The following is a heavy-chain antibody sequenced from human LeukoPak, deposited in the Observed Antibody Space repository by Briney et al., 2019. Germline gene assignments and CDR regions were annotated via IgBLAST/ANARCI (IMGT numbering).Heavy chain of an antibody. D-gene: IGHD5-18*01. CDR3: ARGIYSYGYDY. Sequence: PSETLSLTCTVSGGSIGSYYWIWIRQPPGKGLEWIGYIYYSGSTNYNPSLNSRVTISVDTSKNQFSLKLSSVTAADTAVYYCARGIYSYGYDYWGQGTLVTVSS. J-gene: IGHJ4*02. V-gene: IGHV4-59*01. CDR1: GGSIGSYY. CDR2: IYYSGST.